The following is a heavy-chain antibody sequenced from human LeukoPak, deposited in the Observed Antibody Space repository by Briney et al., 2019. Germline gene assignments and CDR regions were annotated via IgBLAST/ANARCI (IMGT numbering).Heavy chain of an antibody. Sequence: PSETLSLTCTVSGGSISTYYWSWIRHPPGKGLEWIGYIYISGNTNYNPSLESRVTISLDTSKNHFSLNLSSVTAADTAVYYCAKHDTLFGAAHYYMDVWGKGTTVTVSS. CDR1: GGSISTYY. CDR2: IYISGNT. D-gene: IGHD3-3*01. V-gene: IGHV4-4*09. J-gene: IGHJ6*03. CDR3: AKHDTLFGAAHYYMDV.